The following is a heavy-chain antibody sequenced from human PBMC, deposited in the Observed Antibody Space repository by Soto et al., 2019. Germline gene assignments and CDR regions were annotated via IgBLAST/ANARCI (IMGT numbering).Heavy chain of an antibody. CDR2: IWYDGTNK. CDR3: ARRLWFGALYGMDV. D-gene: IGHD3-10*01. V-gene: IGHV3-33*01. J-gene: IGHJ6*01. Sequence: QVQLVESGGGVVQPGRSLRLSCAASGFTFSTHGMHWVSQAPGKGLEWVAVIWYDGTNKYYADSVKGRFTISRDNSKNTLYLQMKSLRAEDTAVYYCARRLWFGALYGMDVWGQGTTVTVSS. CDR1: GFTFSTHG.